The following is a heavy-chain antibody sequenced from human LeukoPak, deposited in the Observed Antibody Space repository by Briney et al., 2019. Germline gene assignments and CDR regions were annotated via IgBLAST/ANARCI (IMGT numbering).Heavy chain of an antibody. CDR3: ARTIGTDRYFDY. CDR2: IWYDGSNK. D-gene: IGHD1-1*01. CDR1: GFTFSSYG. V-gene: IGHV3-33*01. Sequence: GGSLRLSCAASGFTFSSYGMHWVRQAPGKGLEWVAVIWYDGSNKYYADSVKGRFTISRDNSKNTLYLQMNSLRVEDTAVYYCARTIGTDRYFDYWGQGTLVTVSS. J-gene: IGHJ4*02.